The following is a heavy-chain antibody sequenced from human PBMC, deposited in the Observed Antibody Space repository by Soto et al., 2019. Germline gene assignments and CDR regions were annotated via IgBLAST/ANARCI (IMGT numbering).Heavy chain of an antibody. V-gene: IGHV4-61*01. CDR1: GGSVNNGSYF. D-gene: IGHD3-22*01. J-gene: IGHJ4*02. Sequence: SETLSLTCSVSGGSVNNGSYFWSWIRQPPGKPLEWLGLIFNSGSFNYNPSLDSRVTMSLDASRNQFSLKLTSVTAADSAIYYCAREFYDSSGSYYPAPLGYWGQGTQVTVSS. CDR3: AREFYDSSGSYYPAPLGY. CDR2: IFNSGSF.